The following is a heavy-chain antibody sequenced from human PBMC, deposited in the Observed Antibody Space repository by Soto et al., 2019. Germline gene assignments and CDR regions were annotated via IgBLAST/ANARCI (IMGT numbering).Heavy chain of an antibody. V-gene: IGHV4-61*01. CDR1: GVSVRSESHY. CDR2: IYYTGST. D-gene: IGHD3-3*01. Sequence: SETLSLTCTVSGVSVRSESHYWRWIRPTPGKGLEWIGYIYYTGSTNYNPSLKGRVTMSVDTSRDQVSLRLRSVTRADTAVYYCARDQYDFRSGSYYYAMEVWGQGTKVTVSS. CDR3: ARDQYDFRSGSYYYAMEV. J-gene: IGHJ6*02.